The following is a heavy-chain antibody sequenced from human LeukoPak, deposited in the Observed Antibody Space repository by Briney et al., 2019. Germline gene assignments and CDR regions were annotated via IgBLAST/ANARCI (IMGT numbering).Heavy chain of an antibody. D-gene: IGHD3-10*01. V-gene: IGHV3-30*03. Sequence: GGSLRLSCTASGFTFRNYPMAWVRQAPGKGLEWVAVKSYDGNNEYYTDSVKGRFTISRDNSKNTVYLQMNSLRAEDTAVYYCARDNTPSTMVRGVILKSPNWFDPWGQGTLVTVSS. CDR1: GFTFRNYP. J-gene: IGHJ5*02. CDR2: KSYDGNNE. CDR3: ARDNTPSTMVRGVILKSPNWFDP.